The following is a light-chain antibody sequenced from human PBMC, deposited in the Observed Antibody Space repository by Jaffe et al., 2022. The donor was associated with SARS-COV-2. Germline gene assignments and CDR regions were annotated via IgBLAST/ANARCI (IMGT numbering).Light chain of an antibody. CDR1: QNVLYNSNSKNY. Sequence: IVMTQSPDSLAVSLGERATINCKSSQNVLYNSNSKNYLAWYQQKPGQPPKLLFYWASTRETGVPDRFSGSGSGTDFTLTISSLQAEDVAVYYCQQYFSTPLTFGGGTKVEIK. V-gene: IGKV4-1*01. J-gene: IGKJ4*01. CDR3: QQYFSTPLT. CDR2: WAS.